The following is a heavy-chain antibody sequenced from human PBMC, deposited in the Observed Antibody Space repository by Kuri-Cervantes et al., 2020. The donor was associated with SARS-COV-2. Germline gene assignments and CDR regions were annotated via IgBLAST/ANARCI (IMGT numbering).Heavy chain of an antibody. CDR3: AILSHPRRSGSYYAGQGY. Sequence: GGSLRLSCAASGFTFSSYGMHWVRQAPGKGLEWVSYISSSSSTIYYADSVKGRFTISRDNAKNSLYLQMNSLRDEDTAVYYCAILSHPRRSGSYYAGQGYWCQGTLVTVSS. V-gene: IGHV3-48*02. D-gene: IGHD1-26*01. CDR1: GFTFSSYG. J-gene: IGHJ4*02. CDR2: ISSSSSTI.